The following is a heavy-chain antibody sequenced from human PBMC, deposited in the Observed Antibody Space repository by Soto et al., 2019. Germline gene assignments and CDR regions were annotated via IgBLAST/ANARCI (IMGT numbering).Heavy chain of an antibody. J-gene: IGHJ6*02. CDR2: IKQDGSEK. V-gene: IGHV3-7*03. D-gene: IGHD3-3*01. CDR1: GFTFSSYL. Sequence: XGSLSLACAAAGFTFSSYLISWVRQAPGKGLEWVANIKQDGSEKYYVDSVKGRFTISRDNAKNSLYLQMNSLRAEDTAVYYCARDYDFWSGHYYYYGMDVWGQGTTVTVSS. CDR3: ARDYDFWSGHYYYYGMDV.